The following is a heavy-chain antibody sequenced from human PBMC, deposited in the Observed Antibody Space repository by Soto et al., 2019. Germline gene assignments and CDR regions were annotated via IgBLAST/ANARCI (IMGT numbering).Heavy chain of an antibody. Sequence: EVQLVESGGGLVQPGGSLRLSCAASGFTFSSYAMSWVRQAPGKGLEWVSAISGSGGSTYYADSVKGRFTISRDNSKNTLYLQMNSLRAEDTAVYYCAKDFGYCSGGSCYGYYGMDVWGQGTTVTVSS. D-gene: IGHD2-15*01. CDR2: ISGSGGST. CDR3: AKDFGYCSGGSCYGYYGMDV. CDR1: GFTFSSYA. V-gene: IGHV3-23*04. J-gene: IGHJ6*02.